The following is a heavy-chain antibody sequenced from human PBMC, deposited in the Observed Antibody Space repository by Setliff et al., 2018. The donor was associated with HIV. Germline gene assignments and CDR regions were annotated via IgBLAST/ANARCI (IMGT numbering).Heavy chain of an antibody. J-gene: IGHJ5*02. CDR2: IIHSGST. D-gene: IGHD2-21*02. Sequence: SETLSLTCAVYSGSFSGYFWSWIRQPPGKGLEWIGEIIHSGSTNYNPSLKSRATIAVDTSKNQFSLKLSSVTAADTAVYYCARSVVVVTVEWFDPWGQG. V-gene: IGHV4-34*12. CDR3: ARSVVVVTVEWFDP. CDR1: SGSFSGYF.